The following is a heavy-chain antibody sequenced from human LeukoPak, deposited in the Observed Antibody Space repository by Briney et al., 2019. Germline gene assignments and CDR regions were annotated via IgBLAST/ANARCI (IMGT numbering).Heavy chain of an antibody. D-gene: IGHD3-3*01. CDR3: ARSRHDFWSGYPYFDY. CDR1: GGSFSGYY. V-gene: IGHV4-34*01. J-gene: IGHJ4*02. CDR2: INHSGST. Sequence: PSETLSLTCAVYGGSFSGYYWSWIRQPPGKGLEGIGEINHSGSTNYNPSLKSRVTISVDTSKNQFSLKLSSVTAADTAVYYCARSRHDFWSGYPYFDYWGQGTLVTVSS.